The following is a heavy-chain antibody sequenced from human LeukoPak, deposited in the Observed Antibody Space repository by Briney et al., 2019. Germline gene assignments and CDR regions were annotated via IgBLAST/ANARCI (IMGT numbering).Heavy chain of an antibody. Sequence: GGSLRLSCAASGFTFDDYAMNWVRQAPGKGLEWVGGITGNAGFIGYADSVKGRFIISRDNTNNRLFLQMRSLRGEDTAVYYCAKDKVPDGKWEIDRWGQGTLVTVSS. CDR1: GFTFDDYA. D-gene: IGHD1-26*01. CDR2: ITGNAGFI. CDR3: AKDKVPDGKWEIDR. V-gene: IGHV3-23*01. J-gene: IGHJ5*02.